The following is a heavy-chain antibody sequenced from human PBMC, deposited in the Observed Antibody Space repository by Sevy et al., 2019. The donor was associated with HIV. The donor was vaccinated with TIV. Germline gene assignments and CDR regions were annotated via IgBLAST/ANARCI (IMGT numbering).Heavy chain of an antibody. CDR3: AKDFRPYRATVFDY. CDR2: IGATASTT. CDR1: GFNFNFYA. V-gene: IGHV3-23*01. J-gene: IGHJ4*02. Sequence: GGSLRLSCVASGFNFNFYAMSWVRLAPGKGLEWVSSIGATASTTYYADSVKGRFTVSRDNSKNGLSLQMDSLRVEDTALYYCAKDFRPYRATVFDYWGQGVLVTVSS. D-gene: IGHD4-4*01.